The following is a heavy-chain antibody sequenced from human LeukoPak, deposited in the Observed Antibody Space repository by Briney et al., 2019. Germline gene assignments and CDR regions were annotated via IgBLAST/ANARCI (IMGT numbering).Heavy chain of an antibody. J-gene: IGHJ4*02. CDR2: INHSGST. CDR3: ARRRGYSYGFGY. CDR1: GGSFSGYY. Sequence: SETLSLTCAVYGGSFSGYYWSWIRQPPGKGLEWIGEINHSGSTNYNPSLKSRVTISVDTSKNQFSLKLSYVTAADTAVYYCARRRGYSYGFGYWGQGTLVTVSS. D-gene: IGHD5-18*01. V-gene: IGHV4-34*01.